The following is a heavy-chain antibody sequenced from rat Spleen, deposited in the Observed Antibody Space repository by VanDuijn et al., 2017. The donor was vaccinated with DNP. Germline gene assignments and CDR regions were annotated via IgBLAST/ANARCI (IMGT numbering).Heavy chain of an antibody. CDR2: MSNGGNT. V-gene: IGHV2-6*01. D-gene: IGHD1-12*02. CDR1: GFSLASYS. CDR3: ARSDYSDGGYYYGYFDY. J-gene: IGHJ2*01. Sequence: QVQLQESGPGLVQPSQTLSLTCTVSGFSLASYSVAWIRQPPAKGLEWVAAMSNGGNTYYNSALRSRLSISRDTSKSQVFLKMNSLHTEDTAMYFCARSDYSDGGYYYGYFDYWGQGVTVTVSS.